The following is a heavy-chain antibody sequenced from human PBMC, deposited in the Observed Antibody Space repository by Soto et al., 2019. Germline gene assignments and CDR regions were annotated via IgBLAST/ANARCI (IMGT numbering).Heavy chain of an antibody. CDR3: ASRSREYYYDSSGYYAGFDY. CDR1: GGTFSSYA. Sequence: ASVKVSYKASGGTFSSYAISWVRQAPGQGLEWMGGIIPIFGTANYAQKFQGRVTITADESTSTAYMELSSLRSEDTAVYYCASRSREYYYDSSGYYAGFDYWGQGTLVTVSS. D-gene: IGHD3-22*01. V-gene: IGHV1-69*13. J-gene: IGHJ4*02. CDR2: IIPIFGTA.